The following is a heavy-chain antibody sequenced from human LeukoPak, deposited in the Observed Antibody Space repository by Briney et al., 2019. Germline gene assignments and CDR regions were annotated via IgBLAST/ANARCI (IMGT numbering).Heavy chain of an antibody. V-gene: IGHV1-3*01. D-gene: IGHD4-17*01. CDR2: INAGNGNT. Sequence: ASVKVSCKASGYTFTSYAMHWVRQAPGQRLEWMGWINAGNGNTKYSQKFQGRVTITRDTSASTAYMELSSLRSEDTAVYYCARFMTTVTLFDYWSQGTLVTVSS. J-gene: IGHJ4*02. CDR1: GYTFTSYA. CDR3: ARFMTTVTLFDY.